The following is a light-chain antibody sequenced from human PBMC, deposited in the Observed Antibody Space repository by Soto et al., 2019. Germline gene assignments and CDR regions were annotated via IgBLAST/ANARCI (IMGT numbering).Light chain of an antibody. Sequence: DIQMTQSPSSLSESAGDRVTITCRASQGISTYLNWYQQKPGKAPKLLIYAASSLQSGVPSRFSGSGSETDFTLTISSLQPEDFATYSCQQSYSTRWTFGQGTKVDIK. J-gene: IGKJ1*01. CDR2: AAS. CDR3: QQSYSTRWT. CDR1: QGISTY. V-gene: IGKV1-39*01.